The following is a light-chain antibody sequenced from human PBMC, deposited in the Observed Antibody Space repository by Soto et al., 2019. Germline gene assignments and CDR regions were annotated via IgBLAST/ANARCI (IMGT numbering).Light chain of an antibody. CDR1: SRDVGNANF. Sequence: QSGLTQPASVSGSPGQSITISCSGTSRDVGNANFVSWYQHHSGKAPKRMIYEVTKRPSGVSNRFSGSKSGNTASLTISGLNAEDEAEYYCCSFAGRINWLFVGGTKLTVL. J-gene: IGLJ3*02. V-gene: IGLV2-23*02. CDR3: CSFAGRINWL. CDR2: EVT.